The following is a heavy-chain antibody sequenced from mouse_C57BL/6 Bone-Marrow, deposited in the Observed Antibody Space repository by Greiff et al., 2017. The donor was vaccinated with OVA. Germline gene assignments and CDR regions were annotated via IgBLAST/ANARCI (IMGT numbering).Heavy chain of an antibody. CDR2: ISSGGSYP. CDR1: GFTFSSYG. J-gene: IGHJ2*01. V-gene: IGHV5-6*01. CDR3: ARYSSYFDY. Sequence: EVQRVESGGDLVKPGGSLKLSCAASGFTFSSYGMSWVRQTPDKRLEWVATISSGGSYPYYPDSVKGRFTISRDNAKNTLYLQMSGRKSEDTAMYYCARYSSYFDYWGQGTTLTVSS. D-gene: IGHD2-12*01.